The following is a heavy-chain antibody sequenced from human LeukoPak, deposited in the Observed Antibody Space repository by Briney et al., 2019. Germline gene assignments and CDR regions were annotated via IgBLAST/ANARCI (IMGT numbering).Heavy chain of an antibody. Sequence: GGSLRLSCAASGFTFSSYSMNWVRQAPGKGLEWVSIIYSGGSTYYADSVKGRFTISRDNSKNILYLQMNSLRAEDTALYYCARVGYTGTWYSSPPFDYWGQGTLVTVSS. V-gene: IGHV3-66*01. CDR2: IYSGGST. CDR3: ARVGYTGTWYSSPPFDY. J-gene: IGHJ4*02. CDR1: GFTFSSYS. D-gene: IGHD6-13*01.